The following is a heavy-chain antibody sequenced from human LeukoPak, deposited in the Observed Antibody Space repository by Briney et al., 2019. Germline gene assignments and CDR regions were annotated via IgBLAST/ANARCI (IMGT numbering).Heavy chain of an antibody. Sequence: SETLSLTCTVSGGSMRSYYSSWIRQPPGKGLEWIGYIYYSGSTIYNPSLKSRVTISLDTSKNQFSLKMNSVTAADTAVYYCARMGNPATVTADYWGQGTLVTVSS. D-gene: IGHD4-17*01. CDR1: GGSMRSYY. J-gene: IGHJ4*02. CDR2: IYYSGST. CDR3: ARMGNPATVTADY. V-gene: IGHV4-59*08.